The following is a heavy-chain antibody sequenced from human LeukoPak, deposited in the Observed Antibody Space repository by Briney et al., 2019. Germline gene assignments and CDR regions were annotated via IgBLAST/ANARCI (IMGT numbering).Heavy chain of an antibody. D-gene: IGHD3-10*01. CDR3: ARYKTMVRGVMGPMDV. J-gene: IGHJ6*03. CDR2: MNPNGGNT. CDR1: GYTFTNYD. V-gene: IGHV1-8*01. Sequence: ASVKVSCKASGYTFTNYDINWVRQATGQGLEWMGWMNPNGGNTGYAQKFQGRVTMTRNTSISTAYMELSSLRSEDTAVYYCARYKTMVRGVMGPMDVWGKGTTVTVSS.